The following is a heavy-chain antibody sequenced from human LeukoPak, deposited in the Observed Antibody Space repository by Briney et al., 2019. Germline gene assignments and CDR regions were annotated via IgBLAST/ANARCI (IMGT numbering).Heavy chain of an antibody. Sequence: GGSLRLSCAASGFTFSSYAMSWVRQAPGRGLEWVSAISGSGGSTYYADSVKGRFTISRDNSKNTLYLQMNSLRAEDTAVYYCAKDHLKSIAAAGRAGYFQHWGQGTLVTVSS. V-gene: IGHV3-23*01. D-gene: IGHD6-13*01. CDR1: GFTFSSYA. CDR2: ISGSGGST. CDR3: AKDHLKSIAAAGRAGYFQH. J-gene: IGHJ1*01.